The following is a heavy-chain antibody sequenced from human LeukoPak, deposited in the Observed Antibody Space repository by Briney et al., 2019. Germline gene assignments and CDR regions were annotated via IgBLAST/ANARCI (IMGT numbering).Heavy chain of an antibody. J-gene: IGHJ3*02. CDR1: GGSISSGGYY. CDR2: IYYSGST. CDR3: ARLFGYCSSTSCYTNYVGAFDI. D-gene: IGHD2-2*02. Sequence: SQTLSLTCTVSGGSISSGGYYWSWIRQHPGKGLEWIGYIYYSGSTYYNPSLKSRVTISVDTSKNQFSLKLSSVTAADTAVYYCARLFGYCSSTSCYTNYVGAFDIWGQGTMVTVSP. V-gene: IGHV4-31*03.